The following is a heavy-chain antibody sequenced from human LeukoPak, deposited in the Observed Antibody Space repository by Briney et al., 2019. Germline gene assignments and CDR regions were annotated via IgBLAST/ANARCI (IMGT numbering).Heavy chain of an antibody. V-gene: IGHV3-48*01. J-gene: IGHJ4*02. Sequence: PGGSLRLSCTASGFTFSSHSMSWVRQAPGRGLEWVPFISDDTYTIHYADSVRGRFTVSRDNAKNSLYLQVSSLRAEDTAVYYCSRHQRASQYYFDYWGQGTLLAVSS. CDR2: ISDDTYTI. CDR3: SRHQRASQYYFDY. CDR1: GFTFSSHS.